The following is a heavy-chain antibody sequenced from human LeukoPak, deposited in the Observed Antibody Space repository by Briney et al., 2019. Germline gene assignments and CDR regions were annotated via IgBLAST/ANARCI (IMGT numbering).Heavy chain of an antibody. CDR2: MDPNSGNT. CDR1: GYTFTSYD. J-gene: IGHJ6*03. Sequence: ASVKVSCKASGYTFTSYDINWVRQATGQGLEWMGWMDPNSGNTGYAQKFQGRVTMTRNTSISTAYMELSSLRSEDTAVYYCARGQRSGSSYYYYYYYMDVWGKGTTVTVSS. V-gene: IGHV1-8*01. D-gene: IGHD1-26*01. CDR3: ARGQRSGSSYYYYYYYMDV.